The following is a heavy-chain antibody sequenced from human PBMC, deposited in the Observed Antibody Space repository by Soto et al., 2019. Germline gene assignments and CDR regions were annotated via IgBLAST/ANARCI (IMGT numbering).Heavy chain of an antibody. CDR3: ARTFGGTYYDSSGFHFDY. CDR1: GYTFTGYY. CDR2: INPNSGGT. V-gene: IGHV1-2*02. J-gene: IGHJ4*02. Sequence: ASVKVSCKASGYTFTGYYMHWVRQAPGQGLEWMGWINPNSGGTNYAQKFQGRVTMTRDTSISTAYMELSRLRSDNTAVYYCARTFGGTYYDSSGFHFDYWGQGTLVTVSS. D-gene: IGHD3-22*01.